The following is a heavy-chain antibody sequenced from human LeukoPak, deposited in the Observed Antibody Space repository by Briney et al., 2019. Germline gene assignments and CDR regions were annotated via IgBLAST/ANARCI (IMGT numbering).Heavy chain of an antibody. Sequence: SETLSLTCTVSGDSISSSSYYWGWIRQPPGKGLEWIGTIYYSGSTYYNPSLKSRVTISVDTSKNQFSLKLSSVTAADTAVYYCAKTTVTGDFDYWGQGTLVTVSS. CDR3: AKTTVTGDFDY. V-gene: IGHV4-39*01. J-gene: IGHJ4*02. CDR1: GDSISSSSYY. CDR2: IYYSGST. D-gene: IGHD4-17*01.